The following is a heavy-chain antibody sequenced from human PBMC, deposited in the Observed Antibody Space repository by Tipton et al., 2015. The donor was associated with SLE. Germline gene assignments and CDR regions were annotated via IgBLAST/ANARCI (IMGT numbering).Heavy chain of an antibody. V-gene: IGHV3-48*01. CDR2: ISSSSSTI. Sequence: GSLRLSCAASGFTFSSYSMNWVRQAPGKGLEWVSYISSSSSTIYYADSVKGRFTISRDNAKNSLYLQMNSLRAEDTAVYYCARLAARERRDYWGQGTLVTVSS. J-gene: IGHJ4*02. CDR1: GFTFSSYS. D-gene: IGHD1-26*01. CDR3: ARLAARERRDY.